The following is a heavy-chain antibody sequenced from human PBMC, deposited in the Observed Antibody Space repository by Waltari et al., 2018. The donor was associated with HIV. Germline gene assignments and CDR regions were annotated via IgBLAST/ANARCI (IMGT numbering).Heavy chain of an antibody. V-gene: IGHV4-59*01. Sequence: QVQLQESGPGLVKPSETLSLTCTVSGGSISSYYWSWIRQPPGKGLGWIGYIYYSGSTNYNPSLKSRVTISVDTSKNQFSLKLSSVTAADTAVYYCARVTTRTDDYVWGSYRYTGACDIWGQGTMVTVSS. CDR1: GGSISSYY. J-gene: IGHJ3*02. D-gene: IGHD3-16*02. CDR3: ARVTTRTDDYVWGSYRYTGACDI. CDR2: IYYSGST.